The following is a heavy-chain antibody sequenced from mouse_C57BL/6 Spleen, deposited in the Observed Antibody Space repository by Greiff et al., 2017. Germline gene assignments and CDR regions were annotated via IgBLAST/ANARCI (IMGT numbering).Heavy chain of an antibody. CDR3: ARTIYDGYYNYAMDY. V-gene: IGHV1-7*01. D-gene: IGHD2-3*01. CDR1: GYTFTSYW. CDR2: IIPSSGYT. Sequence: QVQLKESGAELAKPGASVKLSCKASGYTFTSYWMHWVKQRPGQGLEWIGYIIPSSGYTKYNQKFKDKATLTADKSSSTAYMQLSILTYEDSAVYYCARTIYDGYYNYAMDYWGQGTSVTVSS. J-gene: IGHJ4*01.